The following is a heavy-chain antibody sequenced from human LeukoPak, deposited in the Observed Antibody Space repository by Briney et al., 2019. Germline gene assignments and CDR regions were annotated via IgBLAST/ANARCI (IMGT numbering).Heavy chain of an antibody. CDR2: INHSGST. CDR3: ARRGDGYYDY. D-gene: IGHD3-16*01. V-gene: IGHV4-34*01. CDR1: GGSFSGYY. J-gene: IGHJ4*02. Sequence: SEPLSLTCAVYGGSFSGYYWSWLRQPPGKGLEWIGEINHSGSTNYNPSLKSRVTISVDTSKNQFSLKLSSVTAADTAVYYCARRGDGYYDYWGQGTLVTVSS.